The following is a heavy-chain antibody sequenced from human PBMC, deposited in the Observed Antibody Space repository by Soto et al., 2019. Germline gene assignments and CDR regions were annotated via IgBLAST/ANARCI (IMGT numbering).Heavy chain of an antibody. V-gene: IGHV3-33*01. D-gene: IGHD3-10*01. J-gene: IGHJ4*02. CDR2: IWDDGSDT. Sequence: QVQLVESGGGVVQPGRSLRLSCAASGFTFSSYGMHWFRQAPGKGLEWVAIIWDDGSDTSYADSVKGRFTISRDNSKKRLYLQTNSLKAEDTAVCYCAREVGGHAGLQGRFDYCGQATLVTVSS. CDR1: GFTFSSYG. CDR3: AREVGGHAGLQGRFDY.